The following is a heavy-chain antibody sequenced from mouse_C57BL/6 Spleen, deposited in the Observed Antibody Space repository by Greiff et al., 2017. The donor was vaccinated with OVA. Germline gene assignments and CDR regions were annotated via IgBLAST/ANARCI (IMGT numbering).Heavy chain of an antibody. D-gene: IGHD2-14*01. CDR2: IWSDGST. Sequence: VHLVESGPGLVAPSQRLSITCTVSGFSFTSYGVHWVRQPPGKGLAWMVVIWSDGSTTYHSALQSRLSSSKDNSKSHGFLKMNSLQTDDTAMYYGARQGELVRGGYCDVWGTGTTVTVSS. CDR3: ARQGELVRGGYCDV. CDR1: GFSFTSYG. V-gene: IGHV2-6-1*01. J-gene: IGHJ1*03.